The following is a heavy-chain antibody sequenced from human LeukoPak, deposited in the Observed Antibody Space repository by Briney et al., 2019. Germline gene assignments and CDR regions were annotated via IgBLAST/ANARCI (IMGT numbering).Heavy chain of an antibody. J-gene: IGHJ4*02. Sequence: ASVKVSCKASGYTFTGYYIHWVRQAPGQGLEWMGWINPNSGGTNYAQKFQGRVTMTRDTSISTAYMELSRLRSDDTAVYYCARDQAAGRPTPFDYWGQGTLVTVSS. CDR2: INPNSGGT. V-gene: IGHV1-2*02. CDR3: ARDQAAGRPTPFDY. CDR1: GYTFTGYY. D-gene: IGHD6-13*01.